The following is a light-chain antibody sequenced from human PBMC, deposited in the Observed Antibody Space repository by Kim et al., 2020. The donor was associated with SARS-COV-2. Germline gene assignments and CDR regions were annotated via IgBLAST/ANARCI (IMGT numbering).Light chain of an antibody. CDR1: VLAKKY. CDR2: KDS. J-gene: IGLJ3*02. Sequence: SVSPGQTARITCSGDVLAKKYARWFQQKPGQAPVLVIYKDSERPSGIPERFSGSSSGTTVTLTISGAQAEDEADYYCYSAADNNGVFGGGTQLTVL. CDR3: YSAADNNGV. V-gene: IGLV3-27*01.